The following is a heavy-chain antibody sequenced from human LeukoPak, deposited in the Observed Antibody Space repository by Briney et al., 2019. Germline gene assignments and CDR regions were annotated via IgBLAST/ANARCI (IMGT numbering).Heavy chain of an antibody. Sequence: GGSLRLSCAASGFTFSSYAMHWVRQAPGKGLEWVAVISYDGSNKYYADSVKGRFTISRDNSKNMLYLQMNSLRAEDTAVYFCAKGVNYGDYVIYYYGMDVWGQGTTVTVSS. CDR3: AKGVNYGDYVIYYYGMDV. D-gene: IGHD4-17*01. V-gene: IGHV3-30-3*01. CDR2: ISYDGSNK. CDR1: GFTFSSYA. J-gene: IGHJ6*02.